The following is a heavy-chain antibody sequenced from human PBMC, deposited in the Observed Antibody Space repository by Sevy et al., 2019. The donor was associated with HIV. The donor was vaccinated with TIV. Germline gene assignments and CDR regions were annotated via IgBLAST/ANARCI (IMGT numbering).Heavy chain of an antibody. CDR3: AKRQIAAVLDY. Sequence: GGSLRLSCAASGFTFNNCAMNWVRQAPGKGLEWVSIISGSGSSTYYADSVKGRFTISRDNSKNSLYLQMNSLRAEDTAVYYCAKRQIAAVLDYWGQGTLVTVSS. CDR2: ISGSGSST. CDR1: GFTFNNCA. D-gene: IGHD6-13*01. J-gene: IGHJ4*02. V-gene: IGHV3-23*01.